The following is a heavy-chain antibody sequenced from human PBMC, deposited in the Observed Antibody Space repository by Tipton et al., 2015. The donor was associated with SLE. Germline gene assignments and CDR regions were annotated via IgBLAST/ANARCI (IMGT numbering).Heavy chain of an antibody. CDR3: ARGAERWRMDV. CDR1: GGSSTRYY. J-gene: IGHJ6*04. Sequence: GLVKPSETLSLTCTVSGGSSTRYYWSWIRQPPGKGLEWIGYIYHRGTSNYKPSLESRVTISQDTSKNQLSLKLSSVTAADTAVYYCARGAERWRMDVWGKGPRSSSPQ. D-gene: IGHD1-1*01. V-gene: IGHV4-59*01. CDR2: IYHRGTS.